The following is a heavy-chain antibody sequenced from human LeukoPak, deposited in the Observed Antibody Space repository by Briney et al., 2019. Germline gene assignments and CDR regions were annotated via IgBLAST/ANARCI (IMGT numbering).Heavy chain of an antibody. Sequence: ASVKVSCKASGYTFTSYGISWVRQAPGQGLEWMGWISAYNGNTNYAQKLQGRVTMTTDTSTSTAYMELRSLRSDDTAVYYCARDRDILVVVAATGGAFEIWGQGTMVTVSS. D-gene: IGHD2-15*01. CDR3: ARDRDILVVVAATGGAFEI. CDR2: ISAYNGNT. J-gene: IGHJ3*02. V-gene: IGHV1-18*01. CDR1: GYTFTSYG.